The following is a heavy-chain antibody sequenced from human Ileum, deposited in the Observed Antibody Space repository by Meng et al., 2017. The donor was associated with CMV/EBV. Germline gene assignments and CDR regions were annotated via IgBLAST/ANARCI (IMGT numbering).Heavy chain of an antibody. J-gene: IGHJ4*02. Sequence: QMQRHAAGPGLAKPAEPLSLTCTASGDPISSGSHSWAWSRQPPGKRLEWIGSMYFSGIADYTPSLKSRVTISLHATQKQFSLRLTSVTAADSAVYFCARDLTNKWFYYWGQGTLVTVSS. D-gene: IGHD1-26*01. CDR3: ARDLTNKWFYY. V-gene: IGHV4-39*07. CDR2: MYFSGIA. CDR1: GDPISSGSHS.